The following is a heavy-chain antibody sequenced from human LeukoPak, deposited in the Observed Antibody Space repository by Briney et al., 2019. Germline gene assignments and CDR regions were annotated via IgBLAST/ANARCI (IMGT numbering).Heavy chain of an antibody. D-gene: IGHD4-17*01. J-gene: IGHJ4*02. V-gene: IGHV3-74*01. CDR2: IKGDGSST. CDR3: ARASTTVPNLLDH. Sequence: QPGGSLRLSCAASGFIFSTYWMHWVRQAPGKGLVWVARIKGDGSSTIYADSVKGRFTISRDNSKNTLYLQTSSLRAEDTAVYYCARASTTVPNLLDHWGRGTLVTVSS. CDR1: GFIFSTYW.